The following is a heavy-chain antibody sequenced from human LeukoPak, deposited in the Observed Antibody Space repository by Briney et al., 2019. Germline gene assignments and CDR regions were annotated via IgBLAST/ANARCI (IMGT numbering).Heavy chain of an antibody. CDR3: ARERYYYCYMDV. J-gene: IGHJ6*03. CDR1: GFTVSSNY. Sequence: GGSLRLSCAASGFTVSSNYMSWVRQAPGKGLEWVSVIYSGGSIYYADSVKGRFTISRDNYKNTLYLQMNSLRAEDTAVYYCARERYYYCYMDVWGKGTTVTVSS. V-gene: IGHV3-53*05. CDR2: IYSGGSI.